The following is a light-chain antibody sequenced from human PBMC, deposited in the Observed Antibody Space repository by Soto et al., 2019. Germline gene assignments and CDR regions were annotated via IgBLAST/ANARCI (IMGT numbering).Light chain of an antibody. CDR1: QSNNNW. J-gene: IGKJ2*01. Sequence: DIQLTQSPSTLSASVGDRVTISCRASQSNNNWAASYQQKPGKAATPLIYEAASLESGVPSRFSGSGSGTEFTLTISSLQPDDFATYYCQQHDSSPYTFGQGTKLEIK. CDR2: EAA. V-gene: IGKV1-5*03. CDR3: QQHDSSPYT.